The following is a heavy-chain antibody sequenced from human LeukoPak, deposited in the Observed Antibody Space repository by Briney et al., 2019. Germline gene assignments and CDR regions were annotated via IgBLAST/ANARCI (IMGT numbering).Heavy chain of an antibody. V-gene: IGHV3-43D*04. CDR2: ISWDGGST. CDR1: GFTFDDYA. Sequence: GGSLRLSCAASGFTFDDYAMHWVRQAPGKGLEWVSLISWDGGSTYYADSVKGRFTISRDNSKNSLYLQMNSLRAEDTALYYCAKEYSTHSHYYYMDVWGKGTTVTVSS. J-gene: IGHJ6*03. D-gene: IGHD6-13*01. CDR3: AKEYSTHSHYYYMDV.